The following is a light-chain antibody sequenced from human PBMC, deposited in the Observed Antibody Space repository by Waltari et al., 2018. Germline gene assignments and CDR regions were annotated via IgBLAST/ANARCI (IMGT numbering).Light chain of an antibody. V-gene: IGLV2-14*01. CDR3: SSYTSSTTLV. J-gene: IGLJ3*02. Sequence: QSALTQPASVSGSPGQSITISCSGTSSDVGGYNFVSWYQQHPGKAPKLLIYDVSNRPSWVSDRFPGSKSDNTASLPISGLQAGDEAEYYCSSYTSSTTLVFGGGTKLTVL. CDR1: SSDVGGYNF. CDR2: DVS.